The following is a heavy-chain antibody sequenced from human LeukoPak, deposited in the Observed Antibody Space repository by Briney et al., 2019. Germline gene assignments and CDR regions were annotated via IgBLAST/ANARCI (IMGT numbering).Heavy chain of an antibody. CDR1: GGTFSSYA. V-gene: IGHV1-69*04. CDR3: AREGGYDILTGYPTHYYGMDV. CDR2: VIPILGIA. D-gene: IGHD3-9*01. J-gene: IGHJ6*02. Sequence: ASVKVSCKASGGTFSSYAISWVRQAPGQGLEWMGRVIPILGIASYAQKFQGRVTITADKSTSTAYMELSSLRSEDTAVYYCAREGGYDILTGYPTHYYGMDVWGQGTTVTVPS.